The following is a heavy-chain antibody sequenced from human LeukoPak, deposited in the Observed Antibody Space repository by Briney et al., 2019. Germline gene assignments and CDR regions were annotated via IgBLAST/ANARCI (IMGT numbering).Heavy chain of an antibody. Sequence: GGSLRLSCATSGFTFKSYAMNWVRQSPGKGLEWVSSISGDSTDIYYADSLMGRSTISRDNAKNSLYLQINSLRAEDTAIYYCARASLGYCMDVWGKGTTVTISS. V-gene: IGHV3-21*01. CDR2: ISGDSTDI. D-gene: IGHD2-15*01. CDR1: GFTFKSYA. J-gene: IGHJ6*03. CDR3: ARASLGYCMDV.